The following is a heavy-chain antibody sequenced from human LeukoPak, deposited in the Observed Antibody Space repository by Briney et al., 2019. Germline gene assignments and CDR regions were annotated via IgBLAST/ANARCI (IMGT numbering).Heavy chain of an antibody. CDR3: ARDGSGWSRDY. D-gene: IGHD6-19*01. CDR2: IGSDGHI. V-gene: IGHV3-21*01. J-gene: IGHJ4*02. CDR1: GFTFSSSG. Sequence: GGSLRLSCAASGFTFSSSGMTWVRQAPGKGLQWVSTIGSDGHIYYEDSVKGRVTISRDNARNSVFLQMNSLRVEDTAVYCARDGSGWSRDYWGQGTLVTVSS.